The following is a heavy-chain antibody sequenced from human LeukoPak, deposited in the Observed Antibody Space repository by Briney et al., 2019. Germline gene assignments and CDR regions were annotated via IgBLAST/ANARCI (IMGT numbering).Heavy chain of an antibody. Sequence: GGSLRLSCAASGFTFSSYWMHWVRQAPGKGLVWVSRINSDGSSTSYADSVKGRFTISRDNAKNTLHLQMNSLRAEDTAVYYCAREVQVQWLPRTNWFDPWGQGTLVTVSS. CDR2: INSDGSST. J-gene: IGHJ5*02. D-gene: IGHD6-19*01. V-gene: IGHV3-74*01. CDR1: GFTFSSYW. CDR3: AREVQVQWLPRTNWFDP.